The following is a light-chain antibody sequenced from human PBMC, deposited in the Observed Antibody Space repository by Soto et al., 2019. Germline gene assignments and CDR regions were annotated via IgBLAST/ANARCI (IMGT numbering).Light chain of an antibody. CDR1: QSVSSTN. J-gene: IGKJ2*01. CDR3: QQYRGSTRYT. V-gene: IGKV3-20*01. Sequence: EIVLTQSPGTLSLSPGERATLSCRASQSVSSTNLAWYQQKPGQAPRLLIYGASSRATGIPDRFSGSGSGTDFTLTITRLEPEDFAVYYCQQYRGSTRYTFGQGTKLEIK. CDR2: GAS.